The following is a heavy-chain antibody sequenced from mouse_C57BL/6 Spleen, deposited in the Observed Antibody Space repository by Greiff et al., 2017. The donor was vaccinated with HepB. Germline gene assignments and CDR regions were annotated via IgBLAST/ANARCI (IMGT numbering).Heavy chain of an antibody. Sequence: EVQLQQSGPGLVKPSQSLSLTCTVTGYSINSGYGWNWIRQFPGNKLEWMGYISYSGSTNYNPSIKSRISSTRDTSKNQFFLQLNSVTTEDTATYYCARTARIKYWGQGTTLIVSS. D-gene: IGHD3-3*01. V-gene: IGHV3-2*02. J-gene: IGHJ2*01. CDR1: GYSINSGYG. CDR3: ARTARIKY. CDR2: ISYSGST.